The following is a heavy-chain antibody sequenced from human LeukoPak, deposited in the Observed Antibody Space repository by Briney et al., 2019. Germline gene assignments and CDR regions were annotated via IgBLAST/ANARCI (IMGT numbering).Heavy chain of an antibody. CDR2: INHNSGGT. V-gene: IGHV1-2*02. Sequence: GASVKVSCKASGYTFTGYYMHWVRQAPGQGLEWMGWINHNSGGTNYAQKFQGRVTMTRDTSISTAYMELSRLRSDDTAVYYCARDENFRYNWNLWGQGTLVTVSS. J-gene: IGHJ5*02. CDR3: ARDENFRYNWNL. D-gene: IGHD1-20*01. CDR1: GYTFTGYY.